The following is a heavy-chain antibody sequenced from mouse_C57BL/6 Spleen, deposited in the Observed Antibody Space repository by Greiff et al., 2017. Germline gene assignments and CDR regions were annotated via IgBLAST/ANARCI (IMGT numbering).Heavy chain of an antibody. CDR2: INYDGSST. CDR1: GFTFSDYY. D-gene: IGHD2-3*01. J-gene: IGHJ3*01. CDR3: ARDDDCYSWFAY. Sequence: EVQLVESEGGLVQPGSSMKLSCTASGFTFSDYYMAWVRQVPEKGLEWVAHINYDGSSTYYLDSLKSRFIISRDNAKNILYLQMSSLKSEDTATYYCARDDDCYSWFAYWGQGTLVTVSA. V-gene: IGHV5-16*01.